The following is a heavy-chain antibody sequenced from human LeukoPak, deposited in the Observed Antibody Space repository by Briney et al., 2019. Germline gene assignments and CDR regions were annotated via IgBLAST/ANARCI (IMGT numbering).Heavy chain of an antibody. Sequence: ASVKVSCKASGYTLTSYYMHWVRQAPGQGLEWMGIINPSGGSTSYAQKFQGRVTMTTDTSTNTAYMELRSLRSDDTAVYYCARDPPHLCSSTSCFGDYWGQGTLVTVSS. CDR2: INPSGGST. CDR1: GYTLTSYY. V-gene: IGHV1-46*01. D-gene: IGHD2-2*01. J-gene: IGHJ4*02. CDR3: ARDPPHLCSSTSCFGDY.